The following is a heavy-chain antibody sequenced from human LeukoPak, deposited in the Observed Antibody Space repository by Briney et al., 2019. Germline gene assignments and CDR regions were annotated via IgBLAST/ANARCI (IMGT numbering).Heavy chain of an antibody. V-gene: IGHV1-69*05. D-gene: IGHD5-24*01. CDR3: ARDYRRWLQPPTYYYYYYMDV. CDR1: GGTFSSYA. Sequence: ASVKVSCKASGGTFSSYAISWVRQAPGQGLEWKGGIIPIFGTANYAQKFQGRVTITTDESTSTAYMELSSLRSEDTAVYYCARDYRRWLQPPTYYYYYYMDVWGKGTTVTVSS. J-gene: IGHJ6*03. CDR2: IIPIFGTA.